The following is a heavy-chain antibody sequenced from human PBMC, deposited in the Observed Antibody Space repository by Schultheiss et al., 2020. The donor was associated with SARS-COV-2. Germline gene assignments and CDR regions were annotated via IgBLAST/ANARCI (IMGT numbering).Heavy chain of an antibody. CDR2: ISGSGGST. Sequence: GGSLRLSCAASGFTVSSNYMSWVRQAPGKGLEWVSAISGSGGSTYYADSVKGRFTISRDNSKNTLYLQMNSLRAEDTAVYYCAKDKGDYGDYDYFDYWGQGTLVTVSS. J-gene: IGHJ4*02. CDR1: GFTVSSNY. D-gene: IGHD4-17*01. CDR3: AKDKGDYGDYDYFDY. V-gene: IGHV3-23*01.